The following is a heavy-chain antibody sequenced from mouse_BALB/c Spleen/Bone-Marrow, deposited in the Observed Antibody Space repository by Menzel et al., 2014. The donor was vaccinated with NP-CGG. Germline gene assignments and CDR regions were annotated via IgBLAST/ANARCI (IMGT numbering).Heavy chain of an antibody. CDR3: ARRPYGSTYDFDY. V-gene: IGHV1S137*01. CDR1: GYTFTDYA. Sequence: QVQLQQSGPELVRPGVSVKISCKGSGYTFTDYAMHWVKQSHAKSLEWIGVISTYPDNTNYNQKFKGKATMTVDKSSSTAYMDLARLTSEDSAIYYCARRPYGSTYDFDYWGQGTTLTVSS. D-gene: IGHD1-1*01. J-gene: IGHJ2*01. CDR2: ISTYPDNT.